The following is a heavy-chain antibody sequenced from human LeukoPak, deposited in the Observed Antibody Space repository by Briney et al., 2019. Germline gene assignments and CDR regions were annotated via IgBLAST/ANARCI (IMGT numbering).Heavy chain of an antibody. CDR2: IRSNLYGGTP. CDR3: TRDQTPYY. CDR1: GFTFGDYA. J-gene: IGHJ4*02. V-gene: IGHV3-49*04. Sequence: GGSLRLSCTAAGFTFGDYAMTWVRQAPGKGLEWVGFIRSNLYGGTPEYAASVKGRFTISRDDSNSIAYLEMDSLKTDDTAVYYCTRDQTPYYWGQGTLVTVSS.